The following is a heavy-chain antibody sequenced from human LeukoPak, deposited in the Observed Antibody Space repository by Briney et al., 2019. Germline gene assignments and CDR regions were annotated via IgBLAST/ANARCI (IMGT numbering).Heavy chain of an antibody. J-gene: IGHJ4*02. V-gene: IGHV3-64D*06. D-gene: IGHD1-1*01. CDR1: GFTFSSFV. CDR3: ARNWNFDY. CDR2: ISSKGHST. Sequence: GWSLRLSCSAAGFTFSSFVMHCVRQAPGQGLEYVSAISSKGHSTYYADSVKGRFTISRDNSKNRLYLQMSSLRAEDTAVYYCARNWNFDYWGQGTLVTVSS.